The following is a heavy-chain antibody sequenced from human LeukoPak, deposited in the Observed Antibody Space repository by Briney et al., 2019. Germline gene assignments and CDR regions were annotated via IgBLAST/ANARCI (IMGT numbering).Heavy chain of an antibody. Sequence: PGGSLRLSCGASGFIFSNYGIHWVRQAPGKGLEWVAFIRSDGGDKYYADSVKGRFTISRDNSKKTLYVQMNSLRVEDTAVYYCARDRRSLGAAGDWGQGALVTVSS. V-gene: IGHV3-30*02. CDR2: IRSDGGDK. D-gene: IGHD2-15*01. CDR3: ARDRRSLGAAGD. CDR1: GFIFSNYG. J-gene: IGHJ4*02.